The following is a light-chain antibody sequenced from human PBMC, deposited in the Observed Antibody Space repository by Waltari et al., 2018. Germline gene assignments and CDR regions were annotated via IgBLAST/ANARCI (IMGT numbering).Light chain of an antibody. J-gene: IGKJ3*01. CDR1: RTVSTS. CDR3: QQSYNSIRS. CDR2: AAS. V-gene: IGKV1-39*01. Sequence: DIQFTQSPSSLSASVGDRVTMTCRASRTVSTSLNWYQHRPGKAPKRLIYAASSVQSGVPSRFSGSGSATDFSLTITDLQPEDFATYYCQQSYNSIRSFGPGTKV.